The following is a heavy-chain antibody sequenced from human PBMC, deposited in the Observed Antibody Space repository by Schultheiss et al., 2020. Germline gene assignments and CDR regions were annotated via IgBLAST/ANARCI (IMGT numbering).Heavy chain of an antibody. J-gene: IGHJ6*02. CDR2: IKSKTDGGTT. V-gene: IGHV3-15*07. CDR1: GFTFSSSW. D-gene: IGHD4-17*01. Sequence: GGSLRLSCAASGFTFSSSWMHWVCQAPEKGQEWVGRIKSKTDGGTTDYAAPVKGRFTISRDDSKNTLYLQMNSLKTEDTAVYYCTMETTRRYYYYGMDVWGQGTTVTVSS. CDR3: TMETTRRYYYYGMDV.